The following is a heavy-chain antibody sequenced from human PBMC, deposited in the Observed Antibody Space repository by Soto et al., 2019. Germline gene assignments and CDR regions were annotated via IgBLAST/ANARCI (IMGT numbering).Heavy chain of an antibody. D-gene: IGHD4-17*01. V-gene: IGHV4-4*02. Sequence: SSETLSLTCAVSGGSISSSNWWSWVRQPPGKGLEWIGEIYHSGSTNYNPSLKSRVTISVDKSKNQFSLKLSSVTAADTAVYYCARAPEGDYVGYYFDYWGQGTLVTVSS. CDR1: GGSISSSNW. CDR3: ARAPEGDYVGYYFDY. CDR2: IYHSGST. J-gene: IGHJ4*02.